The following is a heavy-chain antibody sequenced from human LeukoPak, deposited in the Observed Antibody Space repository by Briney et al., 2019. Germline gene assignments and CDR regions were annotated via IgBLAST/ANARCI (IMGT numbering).Heavy chain of an antibody. CDR1: GYIFANYW. J-gene: IGHJ4*02. Sequence: GESLKISCKASGYIFANYWIAWVRRMPGKGLECMGIVYPDDSDTRYSPSFRGQVTISADKSINTAYLQWNSLKASDTAIYYCARRLGTGTPEFWGQGTLVTVSS. CDR2: VYPDDSDT. CDR3: ARRLGTGTPEF. D-gene: IGHD1-1*01. V-gene: IGHV5-51*01.